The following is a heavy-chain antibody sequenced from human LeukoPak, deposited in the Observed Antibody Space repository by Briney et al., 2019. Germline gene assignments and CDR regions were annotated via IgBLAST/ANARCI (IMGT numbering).Heavy chain of an antibody. CDR1: GFTFSSYA. CDR3: ARDQAVAASKTSCFDY. D-gene: IGHD6-19*01. J-gene: IGHJ4*02. V-gene: IGHV3-21*01. CDR2: ISSSSSYI. Sequence: PGRSLRLSCAASGFTFSSYAMSWVRQAPGKGLEWVSSISSSSSYIYYADSVKGRFTISRDNAKNSLYLQMNSLRAEDTAVYYCARDQAVAASKTSCFDYWGQGTLVTVSS.